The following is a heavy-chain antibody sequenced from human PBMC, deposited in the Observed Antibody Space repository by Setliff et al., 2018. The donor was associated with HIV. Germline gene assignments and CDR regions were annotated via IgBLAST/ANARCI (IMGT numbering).Heavy chain of an antibody. D-gene: IGHD7-27*01. J-gene: IGHJ4*02. CDR1: GFSFSSLA. CDR3: ARAPNWGSPHYFDF. V-gene: IGHV3-30-3*01. CDR2: ISDDGTIK. Sequence: HPGGSLRLSCAASGFSFSSLAMHWVRQAPGKGLEWVAAISDDGTIKNYADSVKGRFTISRDSSTDTVYVQMNSLRVEDTAVYYCARAPNWGSPHYFDFWGQGTLVTVSS.